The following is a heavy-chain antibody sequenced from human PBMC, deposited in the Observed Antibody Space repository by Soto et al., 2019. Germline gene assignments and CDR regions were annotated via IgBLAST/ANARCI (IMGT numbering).Heavy chain of an antibody. Sequence: ASVKVSCKASGYTFTDYAIQWVRQAPGQRLEWMGWINAGNGNTKYSQKSQGRVTITRDTSASTAYIELSSLRSEDTAVYYCAREHDFWIGYSFEYWGQGTLVTVSS. CDR2: INAGNGNT. J-gene: IGHJ4*02. D-gene: IGHD3-3*01. CDR3: AREHDFWIGYSFEY. V-gene: IGHV1-3*01. CDR1: GYTFTDYA.